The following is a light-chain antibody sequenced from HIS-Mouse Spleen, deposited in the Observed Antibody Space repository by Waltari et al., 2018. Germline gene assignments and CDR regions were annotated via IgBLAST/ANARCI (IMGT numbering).Light chain of an antibody. V-gene: IGLV2-8*01. J-gene: IGLJ1*01. CDR2: EVS. Sequence: QSALTQPPSASGSPGQSVPISCPGTSRDVGGYNYVSWYQQHPGKAPKLMIYEVSKRPSGVPDRFSGSKSGNTASLTVSGLQAEDEADYYCSSYAGSNNYVFGTGTKVTVL. CDR3: SSYAGSNNYV. CDR1: SRDVGGYNY.